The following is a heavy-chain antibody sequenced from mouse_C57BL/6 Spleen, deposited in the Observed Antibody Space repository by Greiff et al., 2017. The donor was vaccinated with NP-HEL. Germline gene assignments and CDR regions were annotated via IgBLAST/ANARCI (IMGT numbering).Heavy chain of an antibody. CDR3: AFLAY. CDR1: GYTFTSYG. J-gene: IGHJ3*01. Sequence: VKLQESGAELARPGASVKLSCKASGYTFTSYGISWVKQRTGQGLEWIGEIYPRSGNTYYNEKFKGKATLTADKSSSTAYMELRSLTSEDSAVYFCAFLAYWGQGTLVTVSA. CDR2: IYPRSGNT. V-gene: IGHV1-81*01.